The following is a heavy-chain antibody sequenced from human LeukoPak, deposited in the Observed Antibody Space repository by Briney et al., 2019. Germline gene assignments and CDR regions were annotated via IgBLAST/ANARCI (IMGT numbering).Heavy chain of an antibody. D-gene: IGHD3-9*01. CDR1: GGSISSYY. V-gene: IGHV4-59*01. CDR3: ARQGYDILTGYIDAFDI. CDR2: ISYSGST. Sequence: SETLSLTCTVSGGSISSYYWTWIRQPPGKGLEWIGYISYSGSTNYNPSLKRRVTLSVDTSKNQFSLKLSSVTAADTAVYYCARQGYDILTGYIDAFDIWGQGTMVTVSS. J-gene: IGHJ3*02.